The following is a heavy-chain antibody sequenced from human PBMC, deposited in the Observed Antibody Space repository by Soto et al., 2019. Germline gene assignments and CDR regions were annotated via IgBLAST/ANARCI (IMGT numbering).Heavy chain of an antibody. CDR3: ARGVVPADIFRYFDL. V-gene: IGHV1-8*01. Sequence: QVQLAQSGAEVKKPGASVKVSCKASGYTFTSYDINWVRQATGQGPEWMGWMNPNSGNTGYAQKFQGRVTMTRNTPISTAYMELSNLRSEDTAVYYCARGVVPADIFRYFDLWGRGTLVTVSS. J-gene: IGHJ2*01. CDR2: MNPNSGNT. D-gene: IGHD2-2*01. CDR1: GYTFTSYD.